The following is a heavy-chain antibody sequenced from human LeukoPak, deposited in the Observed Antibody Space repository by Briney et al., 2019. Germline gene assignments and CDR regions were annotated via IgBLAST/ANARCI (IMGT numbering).Heavy chain of an antibody. Sequence: GGSLRLSCVASGFTFSSRDWMTWVRQAPGKGLEWVSFIHYDGSNEYYADSVKGRFTVSRDSSKSTVFLQMSSLRPDDTAVYFCAKDWGYYVSGTFPHAFDLWGQGTVLTVSS. CDR1: GFTFSSRDW. CDR2: IHYDGSNE. CDR3: AKDWGYYVSGTFPHAFDL. D-gene: IGHD3-10*01. V-gene: IGHV3-30*02. J-gene: IGHJ3*01.